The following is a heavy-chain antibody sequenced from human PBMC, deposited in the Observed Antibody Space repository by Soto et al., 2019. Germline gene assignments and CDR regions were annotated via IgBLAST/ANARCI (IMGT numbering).Heavy chain of an antibody. J-gene: IGHJ4*02. CDR1: GGSISSSSYY. Sequence: SETLSLTCTVSGGSISSSSYYWGWIRQPPGKGLEWIGSIYYSGSTYYNPSLKSRVTISVDTSKNQFSLKLSSVTAADTAVYYCARHGRHIVVVTAIPATIDYWGQGTLVTVS. V-gene: IGHV4-39*01. D-gene: IGHD2-21*02. CDR3: ARHGRHIVVVTAIPATIDY. CDR2: IYYSGST.